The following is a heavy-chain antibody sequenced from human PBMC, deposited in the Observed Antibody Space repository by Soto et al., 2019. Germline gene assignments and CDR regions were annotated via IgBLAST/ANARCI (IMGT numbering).Heavy chain of an antibody. CDR1: GFTFSSYA. CDR3: ARDRNYPRDQFDN. CDR2: IGGDGST. J-gene: IGHJ4*02. D-gene: IGHD1-7*01. Sequence: QAGGSLRFSCVGSGFTFSSYAMSWVRQAPGRGPEWVSAIGGDGSTWYADSVRGRFTISRDNSKNTVYVQMNSLRAEDTAIYYCARDRNYPRDQFDNWGQGILVTVSS. V-gene: IGHV3-23*01.